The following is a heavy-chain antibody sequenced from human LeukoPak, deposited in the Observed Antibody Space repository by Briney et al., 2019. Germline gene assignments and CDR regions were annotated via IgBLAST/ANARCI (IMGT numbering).Heavy chain of an antibody. J-gene: IGHJ5*02. Sequence: ASVKVSCKASGYTFTGYYIHWVRQAPGQGLEWLGRISPNSGVPNYAQKFQGRVTMTRDTSVNTVYMELSGLTSDDTGAYYCAREGGYSTSWYGRFDPWGQGTVVTVSS. V-gene: IGHV1-2*05. D-gene: IGHD6-13*01. CDR3: AREGGYSTSWYGRFDP. CDR2: ISPNSGVP. CDR1: GYTFTGYY.